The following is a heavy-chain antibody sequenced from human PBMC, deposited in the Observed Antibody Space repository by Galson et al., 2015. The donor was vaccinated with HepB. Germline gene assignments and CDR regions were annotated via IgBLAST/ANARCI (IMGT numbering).Heavy chain of an antibody. Sequence: SLRLSCAASGFAFHGYSMQWVRQAPGKVLEWVSLISGDGDGAYYADSVQGRFTISRDNSKNSLYLQMDSLRTEDTAVYFCAKELRVGAWTNMDYWGQGTQVTVSS. V-gene: IGHV3-43*01. CDR2: ISGDGDGA. CDR1: GFAFHGYS. D-gene: IGHD2-8*01. J-gene: IGHJ4*02. CDR3: AKELRVGAWTNMDY.